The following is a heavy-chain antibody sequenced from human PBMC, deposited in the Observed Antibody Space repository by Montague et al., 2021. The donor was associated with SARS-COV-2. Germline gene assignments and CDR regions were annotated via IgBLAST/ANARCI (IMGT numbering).Heavy chain of an antibody. D-gene: IGHD6-13*01. CDR2: ISYDGSNK. CDR3: ARAQQLVLSWAGKGFDY. CDR1: GFTFSSYA. J-gene: IGHJ4*02. Sequence: SLRLSCAASGFTFSSYAMHWVRQAPGKGLEWAAVISYDGSNKYYVDSVKGRFTISRDNSKNTLYLQMNSLRAEDTAVYYCARAQQLVLSWAGKGFDYWGQGTLVTVSS. V-gene: IGHV3-30*04.